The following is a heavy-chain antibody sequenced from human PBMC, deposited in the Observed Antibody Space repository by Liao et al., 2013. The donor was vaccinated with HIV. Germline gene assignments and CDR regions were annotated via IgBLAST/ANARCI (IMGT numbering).Heavy chain of an antibody. J-gene: IGHJ4*02. CDR3: ARGGSFFDY. Sequence: QVQLEESGPGLVKPSQTLSLNCTVSGGSISSETYYWNWIRQPAGRGLEWIGRVSNSGGANYNPSLKSRVTMSVGTSKNQFSLNLNSVTAADTAVYFCARGGSFFDYWGQGILVTVSS. V-gene: IGHV4-61*02. CDR2: VSNSGGA. CDR1: GGSISSETYY. D-gene: IGHD5-12*01.